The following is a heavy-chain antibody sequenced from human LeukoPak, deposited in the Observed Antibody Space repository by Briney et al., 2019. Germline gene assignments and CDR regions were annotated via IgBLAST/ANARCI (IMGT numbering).Heavy chain of an antibody. V-gene: IGHV1-46*01. D-gene: IGHD3-22*01. J-gene: IGHJ4*02. Sequence: ASVKVSCKASGYTFSSYYVHWVRQAPGQGLEWMGMIIPSDGFTSYAQKFQGRVTMTEDTSTDTAYMELSSLRSEDTAVYYCATAGDYYDSSGYRIHYFDYWGQGTLVTVSS. CDR2: IIPSDGFT. CDR3: ATAGDYYDSSGYRIHYFDY. CDR1: GYTFSSYY.